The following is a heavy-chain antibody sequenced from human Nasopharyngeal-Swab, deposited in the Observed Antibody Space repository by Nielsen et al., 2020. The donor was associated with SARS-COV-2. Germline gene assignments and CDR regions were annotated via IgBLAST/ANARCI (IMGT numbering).Heavy chain of an antibody. D-gene: IGHD3-10*01. CDR2: IWYDGSNK. CDR3: ARFRQYYYGMDV. Sequence: GESLKISCAASGFTFSSSGMHWVRQAPGKGLEWVAVIWYDGSNKYYADSVKGRFTISRDNSKNTLYLQMNSLRAEDTAVYYCARFRQYYYGMDVWGQGTTVTVSS. J-gene: IGHJ6*02. CDR1: GFTFSSSG. V-gene: IGHV3-33*08.